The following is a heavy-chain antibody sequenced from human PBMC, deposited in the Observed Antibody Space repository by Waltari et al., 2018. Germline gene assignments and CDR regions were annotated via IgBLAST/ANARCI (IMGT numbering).Heavy chain of an antibody. CDR2: INPSGGST. CDR1: GYTSTSYY. V-gene: IGHV1-46*01. Sequence: QVQLVQSGAEVKKPGASVKVSCKASGYTSTSYYMHWVRQAPGQGLEWMGIINPSGGSTSYAQKFQGRVTMTRDTSTSTVYMELNSLTPEDSAVYYCARELPSGGGVGDYWGQGTLVTVSS. D-gene: IGHD3-16*01. CDR3: ARELPSGGGVGDY. J-gene: IGHJ4*02.